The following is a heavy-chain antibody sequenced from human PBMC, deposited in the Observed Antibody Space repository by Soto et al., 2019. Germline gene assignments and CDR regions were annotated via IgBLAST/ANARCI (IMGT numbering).Heavy chain of an antibody. J-gene: IGHJ3*02. D-gene: IGHD3-22*01. Sequence: GGSLRLSCAASGFTFDDYAMHWVRQAPGKGLEWVSGISWNSGSIGYADSVKGRFTISRDNAKNSLYLQMNSLRAEDTALYYCAKDSEEGYYDSSGSPDAFDIWGQGTMVTVSS. CDR3: AKDSEEGYYDSSGSPDAFDI. V-gene: IGHV3-9*01. CDR1: GFTFDDYA. CDR2: ISWNSGSI.